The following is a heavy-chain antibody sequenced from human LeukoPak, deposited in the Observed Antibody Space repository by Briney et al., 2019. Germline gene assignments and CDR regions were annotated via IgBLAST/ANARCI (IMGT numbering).Heavy chain of an antibody. J-gene: IGHJ4*01. Sequence: GGSLRLSCAASGFTFSNSAMSWVRQPPGKGLEWVPTLSGSAITTYYADSVKGRFTISRDNSKNTLYLQMNSLRAEDTAVYYCAKGIYSSGWSYFDYWGHGTLVTVSS. D-gene: IGHD6-19*01. CDR1: GFTFSNSA. CDR3: AKGIYSSGWSYFDY. CDR2: LSGSAITT. V-gene: IGHV3-23*01.